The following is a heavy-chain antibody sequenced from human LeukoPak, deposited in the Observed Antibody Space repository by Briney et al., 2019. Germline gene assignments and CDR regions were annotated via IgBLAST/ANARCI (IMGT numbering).Heavy chain of an antibody. J-gene: IGHJ5*02. CDR3: VRGQIGVSVIVH. V-gene: IGHV3-74*01. CDR2: IKGDGSET. D-gene: IGHD3-22*01. Sequence: GGSLRLSCAASGFTLSDYWMHWVRHVPGKGLVWVSRIKGDGSETNYADSVKGRFTISRDNAKNTLFLQMNSLRVEDTAVYYCVRGQIGVSVIVHWGQGTLVTVSS. CDR1: GFTLSDYW.